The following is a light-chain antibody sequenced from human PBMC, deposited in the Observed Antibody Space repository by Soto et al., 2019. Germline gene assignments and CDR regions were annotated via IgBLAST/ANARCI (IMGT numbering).Light chain of an antibody. J-gene: IGKJ2*01. Sequence: DIVLTQSPCTLSLSPGERATLSCRTSQTVSSAYLAWYKQKPCQAPRLLIYGASSRATGIPDRFSGSGSGTYFTLTINRLEPEDSAVYYCQQYGSSPLYSFGQGTKLEIK. CDR2: GAS. CDR1: QTVSSAY. V-gene: IGKV3-20*01. CDR3: QQYGSSPLYS.